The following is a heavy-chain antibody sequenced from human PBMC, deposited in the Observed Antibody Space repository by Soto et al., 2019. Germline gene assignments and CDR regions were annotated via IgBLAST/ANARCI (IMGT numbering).Heavy chain of an antibody. Sequence: SETLSLTWAVSGGSISSRGYSWSLIRQPPGKGLEWIGYISPSGSTYFNPSLKSRVTISVDRSKNQFSLKLSSVTAADTAVYYCARGGMLPDYWGQGTLVTVSS. J-gene: IGHJ4*02. D-gene: IGHD3-10*02. CDR2: ISPSGST. CDR1: GGSISSRGYS. CDR3: ARGGMLPDY. V-gene: IGHV4-30-2*01.